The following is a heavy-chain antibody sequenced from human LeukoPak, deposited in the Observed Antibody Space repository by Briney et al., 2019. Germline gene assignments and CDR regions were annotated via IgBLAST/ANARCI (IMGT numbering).Heavy chain of an antibody. CDR1: GFPFSTYY. CDR2: VKEDGSDK. Sequence: GGSLRLSCAASGFPFSTYYMSWVRQAPGKGLEWVANVKEDGSDKYYVDSVKGRFTVSRDNAKNSVFLQMNSLRDEDTGLYFCARAPLVVSRQYHYGLDVWGQGTTVTVSS. D-gene: IGHD3-16*01. CDR3: ARAPLVVSRQYHYGLDV. J-gene: IGHJ6*02. V-gene: IGHV3-7*01.